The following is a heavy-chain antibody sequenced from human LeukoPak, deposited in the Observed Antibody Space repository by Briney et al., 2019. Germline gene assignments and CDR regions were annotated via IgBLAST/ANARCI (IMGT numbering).Heavy chain of an antibody. CDR1: GGSFSSGGYS. D-gene: IGHD2-21*02. CDR3: ARGTSGGDGDPWFDP. J-gene: IGHJ5*02. CDR2: IYNSRST. Sequence: SETLSLTCAVSGGSFSSGGYSWSWIRQPPGKGLEWIGYIYNSRSTYYNPSLKSRVTISVDRSKNQFSLKLSSVTAADTAAYYCARGTSGGDGDPWFDPWGQGTLVTVSS. V-gene: IGHV4-30-2*01.